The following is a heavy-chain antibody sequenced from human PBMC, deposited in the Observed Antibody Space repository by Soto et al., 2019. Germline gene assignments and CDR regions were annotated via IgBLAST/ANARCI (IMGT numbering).Heavy chain of an antibody. CDR2: INAGNGNT. V-gene: IGHV1-3*01. D-gene: IGHD2-15*01. J-gene: IGHJ5*02. CDR3: ASELGDCSGGSCYNWFDP. CDR1: GYTFTSYA. Sequence: QVQLVQSGAEVKKPGASVKVSCKASGYTFTSYAMHWVRQAPGQRLEWMGWINAGNGNTKYSQKFQGRVTITRDTAASTAYMELSSLKSEDTAMYYCASELGDCSGGSCYNWFDPWGQGTLVTVSS.